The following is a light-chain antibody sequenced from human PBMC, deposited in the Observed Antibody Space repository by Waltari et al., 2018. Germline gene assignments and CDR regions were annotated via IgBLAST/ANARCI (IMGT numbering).Light chain of an antibody. CDR1: QTILYSSYNKIY. Sequence: DIVMTQPPDSLAVSLGETTTLNCKSSQTILYSSYNKIYLAWYQVKPGQAPKLLVYGTSTRESGVPDRFSGSGSGTDFSLTISSLQAEDVAVYYCQQYYSAPYTFGQGTKLEIK. CDR3: QQYYSAPYT. J-gene: IGKJ2*01. V-gene: IGKV4-1*01. CDR2: GTS.